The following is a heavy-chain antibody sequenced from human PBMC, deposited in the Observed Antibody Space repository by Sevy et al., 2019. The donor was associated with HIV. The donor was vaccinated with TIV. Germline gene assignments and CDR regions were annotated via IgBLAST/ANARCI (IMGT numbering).Heavy chain of an antibody. J-gene: IGHJ4*02. CDR1: GFTFSSYA. Sequence: GGSLRLSCAASGFTFSSYAMSWVRQAPGKGLEWVSSISSSSSYIYYADSVKGRFTISRDNAKNSLYLQMNSLRAEDTAVYYCARNNVPHDHDYWGQGTLVTVSS. V-gene: IGHV3-21*01. D-gene: IGHD1-1*01. CDR3: ARNNVPHDHDY. CDR2: ISSSSSYI.